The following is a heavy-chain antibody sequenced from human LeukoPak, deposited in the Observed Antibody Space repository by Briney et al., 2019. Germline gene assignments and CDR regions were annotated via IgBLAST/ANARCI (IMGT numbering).Heavy chain of an antibody. Sequence: PGGSLRLSCAASGFTVSSNYMSWVRQAPGKGLEWVSVIYSGGSTYYADSVKGRFTTSRDNSKNTLYLQMNSLRAEDTAVYYCARDLKTRAFDYWGQGTLVTVSS. CDR2: IYSGGST. V-gene: IGHV3-66*02. CDR3: ARDLKTRAFDY. J-gene: IGHJ4*02. CDR1: GFTVSSNY.